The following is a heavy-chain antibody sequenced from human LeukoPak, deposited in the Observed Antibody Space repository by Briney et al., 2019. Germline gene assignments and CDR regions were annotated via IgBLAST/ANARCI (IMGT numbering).Heavy chain of an antibody. D-gene: IGHD3-3*01. CDR3: ARAILTPSGYVWHFDL. CDR2: NT. J-gene: IGHJ2*01. V-gene: IGHV4-31*03. Sequence: PSETLSLTCTVSGGSISSGGYYWSWIRQHPGKGLEWIGYNTYYNPSPKSRVTISLDTSKNQFSLKLSSVTAADTAVYFCARAILTPSGYVWHFDLWGRGTLVTVSS. CDR1: GGSISSGGYY.